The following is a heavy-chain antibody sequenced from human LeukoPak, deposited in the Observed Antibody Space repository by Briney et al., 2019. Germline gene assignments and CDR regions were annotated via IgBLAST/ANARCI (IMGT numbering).Heavy chain of an antibody. Sequence: ASVKVSCKASGYTFTSYAMHWVRQAPGQRLEWMGWINAGNGSTKYSQKFQGRVTITRDTSASTAYTELSSLRSEDTAVYYCARVLVGATTMVLSADYWGQGTLVTVSS. CDR3: ARVLVGATTMVLSADY. J-gene: IGHJ4*02. CDR1: GYTFTSYA. V-gene: IGHV1-3*01. CDR2: INAGNGST. D-gene: IGHD1-26*01.